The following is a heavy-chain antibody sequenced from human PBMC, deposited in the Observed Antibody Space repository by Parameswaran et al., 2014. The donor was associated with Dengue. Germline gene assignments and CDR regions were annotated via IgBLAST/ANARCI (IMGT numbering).Heavy chain of an antibody. D-gene: IGHD3-3*01. J-gene: IGHJ6*02. Sequence: RWIRQPPGKGLEWIGYIYYSGSTNYNPSLKSRVTISVDTSKNQFSLKLSSVTAADTAVYYCARGRITIFGVVTPGMDVWGQGTTVTVSS. V-gene: IGHV4-59*01. CDR2: IYYSGST. CDR3: ARGRITIFGVVTPGMDV.